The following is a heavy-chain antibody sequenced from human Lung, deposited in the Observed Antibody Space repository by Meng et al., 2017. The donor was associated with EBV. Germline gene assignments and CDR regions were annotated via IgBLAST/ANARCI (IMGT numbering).Heavy chain of an antibody. CDR1: GFTFRNAW. J-gene: IGHJ4*02. Sequence: EVQLVESGGGLIKPGXFRRLSCAASGFTFRNAWMSWVRQAPGKGLEWVGRIKSKTDGGTTDYAAPVKGRFTISRDDSKNTLYLQMNSLKTEDTAVYYCTRWSYGGTAYWGQGTLVTVSS. V-gene: IGHV3-15*01. CDR2: IKSKTDGGTT. D-gene: IGHD4-23*01. CDR3: TRWSYGGTAY.